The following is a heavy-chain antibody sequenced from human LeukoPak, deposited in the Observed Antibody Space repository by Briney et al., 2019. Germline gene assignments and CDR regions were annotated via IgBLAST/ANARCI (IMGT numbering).Heavy chain of an antibody. Sequence: PGGSLRLSCAASGFTFSTYSMNWVRQAPGKGLEWVSYISSSSSPIHYADSVKGRFTISRDNAKNSLYLQMNSLRAEDTAVYYCVRDTGYCSGGRCQPFDPWGQGTLVTVSS. CDR2: ISSSSSPI. CDR3: VRDTGYCSGGRCQPFDP. V-gene: IGHV3-48*01. CDR1: GFTFSTYS. D-gene: IGHD2-15*01. J-gene: IGHJ5*02.